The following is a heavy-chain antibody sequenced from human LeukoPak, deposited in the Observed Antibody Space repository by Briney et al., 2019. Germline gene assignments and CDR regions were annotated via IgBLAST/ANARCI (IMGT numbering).Heavy chain of an antibody. CDR2: IEPDGSEK. J-gene: IGHJ6*02. CDR3: AQGHYHMDV. CDR1: GFTFRDYW. V-gene: IGHV3-7*01. Sequence: GESLRLSCAASGFTFRDYWMTWVRQAAGKGLEWVASIEPDGSEKYYADSVKGRFTLSRDNVEISLYLQMNTLRVDDTAVYYCAQGHYHMDVGGHGTTVTVSS.